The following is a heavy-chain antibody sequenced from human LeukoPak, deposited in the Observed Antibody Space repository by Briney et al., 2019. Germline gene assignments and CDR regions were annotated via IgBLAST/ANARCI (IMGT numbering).Heavy chain of an antibody. CDR2: INPNSGGT. CDR3: ARDYGANFSPDY. Sequence: ASVKVSCKASGYTFSSYYIHWVRQAPGQGLEWMGWINPNSGGTNYAQKFQGRVTMTRDTSISTAYMDLSRLRSDDTAVYYCARDYGANFSPDYWGQGTLVTVSS. D-gene: IGHD4-23*01. V-gene: IGHV1-2*02. J-gene: IGHJ4*02. CDR1: GYTFSSYY.